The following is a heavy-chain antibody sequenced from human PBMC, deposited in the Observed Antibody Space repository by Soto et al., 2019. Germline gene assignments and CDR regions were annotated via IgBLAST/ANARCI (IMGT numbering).Heavy chain of an antibody. CDR3: VREDDGGDRDYYGLDV. D-gene: IGHD2-21*02. Sequence: QLQLQESGPGLVRPSQTLSLTCPVSGGSMNIDHHHWTWLRQAPGKGLEWIGYIHYSGRIQSNPSLQSRLTMSVDTSKNLFSLNLSSVTAADTAVYFCVREDDGGDRDYYGLDVWGQGTTVTVSS. V-gene: IGHV4-30-4*01. J-gene: IGHJ6*02. CDR2: IHYSGRI. CDR1: GGSMNIDHHH.